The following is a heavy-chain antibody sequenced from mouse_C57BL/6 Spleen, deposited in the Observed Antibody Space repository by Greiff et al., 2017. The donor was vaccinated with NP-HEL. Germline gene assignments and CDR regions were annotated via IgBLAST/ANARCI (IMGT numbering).Heavy chain of an antibody. CDR1: GYTFTDYN. Sequence: VQLQQSGPELVKPGASVKMSCKASGYTFTDYNMHWVKQSHGKSLEWIGYINPNNGGTSYNQKFKGKATLTVNKSSSTAYMERRSLTSEDSAVYYCAREYDYEDFDYWGQGTTLTVSS. J-gene: IGHJ2*01. V-gene: IGHV1-22*01. CDR2: INPNNGGT. CDR3: AREYDYEDFDY. D-gene: IGHD2-4*01.